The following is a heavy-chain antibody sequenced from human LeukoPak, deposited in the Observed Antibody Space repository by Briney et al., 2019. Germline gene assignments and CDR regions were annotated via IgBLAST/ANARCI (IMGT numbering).Heavy chain of an antibody. V-gene: IGHV4-59*08. D-gene: IGHD4-17*01. Sequence: SETLSLTCTVSGGSISSYYWSWIRQPPGKGLEWIGYIYYSGSTNYNPSLKSRVTISVDTSKNQFSLKLSSVTAADTAVYYCARHDGHGDYAHIDYWGQGTLVTVSS. J-gene: IGHJ4*02. CDR2: IYYSGST. CDR3: ARHDGHGDYAHIDY. CDR1: GGSISSYY.